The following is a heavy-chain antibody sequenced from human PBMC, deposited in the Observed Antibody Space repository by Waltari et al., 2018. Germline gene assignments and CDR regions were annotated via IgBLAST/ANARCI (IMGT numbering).Heavy chain of an antibody. CDR1: GGFISDTKYY. V-gene: IGHV4-39*01. Sequence: LQMQESGPGLVKPSETLSLTCTVSGGFISDTKYYWGWRRQSPGKGLEWIGNIYDSGKTDHNPSLKSRVTISVDTSENQFSLTLSSVTPADTAVYYCARRGDYYYGSGMYFFDYWGQGTRVTVSS. CDR2: IYDSGKT. CDR3: ARRGDYYYGSGMYFFDY. J-gene: IGHJ4*02. D-gene: IGHD3-10*01.